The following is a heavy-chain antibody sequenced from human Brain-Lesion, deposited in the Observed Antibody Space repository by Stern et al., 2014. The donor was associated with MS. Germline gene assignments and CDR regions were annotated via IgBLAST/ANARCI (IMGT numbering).Heavy chain of an antibody. Sequence: QVQLVESGPGLVKPSETLSLTCTVSGGSISSNSYYWGWIRQPPGKGLEWIGRISYRGSTYYNPSLKRRVTISKDTSKNHFSLHLKSGTAADTAVYFCAKVWLGELPENPFDYWGQGTLVTVSS. CDR1: GGSISSNSYY. J-gene: IGHJ4*02. D-gene: IGHD3-10*01. CDR2: ISYRGST. CDR3: AKVWLGELPENPFDY. V-gene: IGHV4-39*02.